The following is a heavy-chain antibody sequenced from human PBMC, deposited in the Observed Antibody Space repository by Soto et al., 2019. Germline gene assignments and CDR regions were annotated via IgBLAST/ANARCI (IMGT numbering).Heavy chain of an antibody. V-gene: IGHV3-7*01. Sequence: EVQLVESGGALVQPGGSLRLTCATSGFTFSNYWMTWVRQAPGKGLEGVANINKDGSQTSFVDSVKGRFTIFRDNAKSSLYLQMNSLRGEDTAKYYCVKEIAAAQWGQGTVVTVSS. CDR1: GFTFSNYW. D-gene: IGHD6-25*01. CDR2: INKDGSQT. J-gene: IGHJ4*02. CDR3: VKEIAAAQ.